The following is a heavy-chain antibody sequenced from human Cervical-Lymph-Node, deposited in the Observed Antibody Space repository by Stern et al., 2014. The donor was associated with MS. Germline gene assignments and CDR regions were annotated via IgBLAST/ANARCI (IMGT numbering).Heavy chain of an antibody. V-gene: IGHV5-51*03. CDR1: GYSFANFW. Sequence: EVHLVESGAEVRKPGESPKISCKVSGYSFANFWIGWVRQVPGKGLEWMGIIYPGDSDTRYSPSFQGQVTLSADESISTAYLQWSSLKASDTGIYYCARRGLGYDGADHWGQGALVTVSS. CDR2: IYPGDSDT. J-gene: IGHJ4*02. CDR3: ARRGLGYDGADH. D-gene: IGHD3-16*01.